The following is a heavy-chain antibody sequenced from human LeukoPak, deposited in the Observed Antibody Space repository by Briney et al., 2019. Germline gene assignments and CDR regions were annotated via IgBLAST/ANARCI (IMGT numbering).Heavy chain of an antibody. CDR1: GFTFSTYN. D-gene: IGHD2/OR15-2a*01. Sequence: PGGSLRLSCVASGFTFSTYNMNWVRQAPGKGLEWVSHISPRGTTRYYADSVKGRLTISRDNAKNSLYLKMSSLRVEDSAVYYCASFSIRTGAYYLDVWGKGTTVAVSS. CDR2: ISPRGTTR. J-gene: IGHJ6*03. V-gene: IGHV3-48*04. CDR3: ASFSIRTGAYYLDV.